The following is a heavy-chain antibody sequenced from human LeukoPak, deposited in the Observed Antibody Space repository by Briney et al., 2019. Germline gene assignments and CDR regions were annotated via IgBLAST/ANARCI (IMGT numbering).Heavy chain of an antibody. CDR3: ASGHDYGGNYWYFDL. V-gene: IGHV4-39*01. D-gene: IGHD4-23*01. Sequence: AESLSLTCAVSGVSISSSWLYWVCMPPPPGQGLVGIGSIYYSGSTYYNPSLKRRVTISVDTSKNQFSLKLSSVTAADTAVHYCASGHDYGGNYWYFDLWGRGTLVTVSS. CDR2: IYYSGST. CDR1: GVSISSSWLY. J-gene: IGHJ2*01.